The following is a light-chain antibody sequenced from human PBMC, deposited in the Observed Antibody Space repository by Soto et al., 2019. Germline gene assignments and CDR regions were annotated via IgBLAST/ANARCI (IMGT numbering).Light chain of an antibody. J-gene: IGKJ1*01. CDR1: PSVSIN. CDR3: QPYNKWPRT. V-gene: IGKV3-15*01. CDR2: GAS. Sequence: IVMSQSPATLSVSPGERATLSCRASPSVSINLAWYQQKPSQPPRLLIYGASPRATGIPDRFRGSASGTEFPLHIRRLKSDDFAVYYCQPYNKWPRTFGQGTKVDTK.